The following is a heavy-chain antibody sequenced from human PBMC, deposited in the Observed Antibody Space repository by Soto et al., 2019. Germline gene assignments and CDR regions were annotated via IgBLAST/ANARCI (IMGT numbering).Heavy chain of an antibody. CDR3: ALGDRSPNY. CDR2: IRVYNGDT. D-gene: IGHD1-26*01. CDR1: GYDFTKYG. Sequence: QVQLVQSGAEVKKTGASVKVSCKSSGYDFTKYGITWVRQAPGQGLDWVGWIRVYNGDTKYAQKFQGRVTLTTDTSTTTAYMELRSLRSDDTAVYYCALGDRSPNYWGQGTLVTVSS. J-gene: IGHJ4*02. V-gene: IGHV1-18*01.